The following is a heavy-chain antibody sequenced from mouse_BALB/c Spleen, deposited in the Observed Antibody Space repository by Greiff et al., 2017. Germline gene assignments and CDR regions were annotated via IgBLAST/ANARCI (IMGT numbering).Heavy chain of an antibody. Sequence: VQLKQSGPGLVKPSQSLSLTCTVTGYSITSDYAWNWIRQFPGNKLEWMGYISYSGSTSYNPSLKSRISITRDTSKNQFFLQLNSVTTEDTATYYCARSYDYYWYFDVWGAGTTVTVSS. D-gene: IGHD2-4*01. CDR2: ISYSGST. CDR3: ARSYDYYWYFDV. CDR1: GYSITSDYA. V-gene: IGHV3-2*02. J-gene: IGHJ1*01.